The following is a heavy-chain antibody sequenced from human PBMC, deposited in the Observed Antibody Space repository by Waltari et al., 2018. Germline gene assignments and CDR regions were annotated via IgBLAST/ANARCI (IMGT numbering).Heavy chain of an antibody. J-gene: IGHJ4*02. V-gene: IGHV4-34*01. Sequence: QVQLQQWGAGLLKPSETLSLTCAVYGGSFSGYYWSWIRQPPGKGLEWIGEINHSGSTNYTPSLKSRVTISVDTSKNQFSLKLSSVTAADTAVYYCARGRYYYGSGSYYWSNYFDYWGQGTLVTVSS. CDR1: GGSFSGYY. D-gene: IGHD3-10*01. CDR3: ARGRYYYGSGSYYWSNYFDY. CDR2: INHSGST.